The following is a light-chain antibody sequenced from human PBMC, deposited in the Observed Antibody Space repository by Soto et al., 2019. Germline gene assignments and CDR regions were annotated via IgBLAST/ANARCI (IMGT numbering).Light chain of an antibody. CDR1: QSIFSF. Sequence: DIQMAQSPSSLSASVGDRVTITCRASQSIFSFLSWYQQRPGKAPKLLIYAASSLQRGVPSTFSGSGSGTDFTLTISSLQPEDFATYYCQQSYSTLYTFGQGTKVDIK. J-gene: IGKJ2*01. CDR3: QQSYSTLYT. V-gene: IGKV1-39*01. CDR2: AAS.